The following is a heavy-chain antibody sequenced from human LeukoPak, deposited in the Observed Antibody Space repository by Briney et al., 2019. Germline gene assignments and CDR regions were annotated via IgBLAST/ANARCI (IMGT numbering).Heavy chain of an antibody. CDR1: GGSFSGYY. CDR3: ARRHGSGKFRPDY. CDR2: INHSGST. Sequence: PSETLSLTCAVYGGSFSGYYWSWIRQPPGKGLEWIGEINHSGSTNYNPSLKSRVTISVDTSKNQFSLKLSSVTAADTAVYYCARRHGSGKFRPDYWGQGTLVTVSS. V-gene: IGHV4-34*01. J-gene: IGHJ4*02. D-gene: IGHD3-10*01.